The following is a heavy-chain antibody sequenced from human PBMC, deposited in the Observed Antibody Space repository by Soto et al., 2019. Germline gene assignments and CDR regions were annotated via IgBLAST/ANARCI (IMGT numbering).Heavy chain of an antibody. V-gene: IGHV2-5*02. J-gene: IGHJ4*02. CDR2: IFWDDDR. CDR1: GFSLTTSGAS. Sequence: QITLKESGPTLVKPTQTLTLTCSFSGFSLTTSGASVSWMRQYPGKAPEWLALIFWDDDRRYSPSLRTRLTVTKDAPRNPVVLTMTNMDPVDTATSYCAHRVNFGIVGAQVFDRWGEGILVTVSS. CDR3: AHRVNFGIVGAQVFDR. D-gene: IGHD2-21*01.